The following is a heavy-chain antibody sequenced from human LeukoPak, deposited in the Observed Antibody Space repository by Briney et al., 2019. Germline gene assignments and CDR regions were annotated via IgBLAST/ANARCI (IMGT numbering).Heavy chain of an antibody. D-gene: IGHD6-13*01. Sequence: ASVKVSCKASGYTFTGYYMHWVRQAPGQGLEWMGWINPNSGGTNYAQKFQGRVTMTRDTFISTAYMELSRLRSDDTAVYYCARDTLGSSSWYDFDYWGQGTLVTVSS. V-gene: IGHV1-2*02. CDR1: GYTFTGYY. CDR2: INPNSGGT. J-gene: IGHJ4*02. CDR3: ARDTLGSSSWYDFDY.